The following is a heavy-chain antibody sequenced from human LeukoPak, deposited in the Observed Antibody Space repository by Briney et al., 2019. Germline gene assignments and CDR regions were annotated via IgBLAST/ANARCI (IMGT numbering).Heavy chain of an antibody. Sequence: GGSLRLSCAASGFTFSNYAMRWVRQAPGKGLEWVSGISGSGDSTYYADSVKGRFTISRDNSKNTLYLQMNSLRAEDTAVYYCAKHSTGLFFDYWGQGTLVTVSS. CDR2: ISGSGDST. CDR3: AKHSTGLFFDY. J-gene: IGHJ4*02. CDR1: GFTFSNYA. D-gene: IGHD1-1*01. V-gene: IGHV3-23*01.